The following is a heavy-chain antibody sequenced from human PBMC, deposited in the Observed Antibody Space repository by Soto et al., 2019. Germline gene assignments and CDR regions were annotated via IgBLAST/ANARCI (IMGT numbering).Heavy chain of an antibody. J-gene: IGHJ4*02. CDR1: GFNFSDYA. D-gene: IGHD1-26*01. CDR3: AKAQGIGSSPFDF. Sequence: GSLRLSCAASGFNFSDYAMSWVRQAPGKGLEWVSTISIRSTTFYTDSAKGRFTISRDNSKNTLYLQMNSLSAEDTAVFYCAKAQGIGSSPFDFWGQGTLVTVSS. CDR2: ISIRSTT. V-gene: IGHV3-23*01.